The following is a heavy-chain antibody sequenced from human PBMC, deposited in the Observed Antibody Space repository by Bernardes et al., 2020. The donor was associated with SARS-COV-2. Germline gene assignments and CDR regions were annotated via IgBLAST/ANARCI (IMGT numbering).Heavy chain of an antibody. CDR1: GCSIISDDYS. Sequence: TLSLTCAVSGCSIISDDYSWSWIRQPPGKGLEWIGYIYQSGTTYYNPSLKSRVTISLDRSKTHFSLNLSSVTAADTAMYYCARGTLTSRATYYFDYWGQGTLVTVSS. J-gene: IGHJ4*02. CDR3: ARGTLTSRATYYFDY. CDR2: IYQSGTT. V-gene: IGHV4-30-2*01.